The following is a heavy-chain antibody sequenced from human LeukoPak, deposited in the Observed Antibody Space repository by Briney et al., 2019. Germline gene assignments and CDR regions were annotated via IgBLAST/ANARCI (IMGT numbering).Heavy chain of an antibody. Sequence: PGGSLRLSCAASGFTFSNAWMSWVRQAPGKGLEWVGRIKSKTDGGTTDYAAPVKGRFTISRDDSKNTLYLRMNSLKTEDTAEYYCTTHGAIAARPPYYYYYGMDVWGQGTTVTVSS. CDR1: GFTFSNAW. J-gene: IGHJ6*02. CDR3: TTHGAIAARPPYYYYYGMDV. V-gene: IGHV3-15*01. D-gene: IGHD6-6*01. CDR2: IKSKTDGGTT.